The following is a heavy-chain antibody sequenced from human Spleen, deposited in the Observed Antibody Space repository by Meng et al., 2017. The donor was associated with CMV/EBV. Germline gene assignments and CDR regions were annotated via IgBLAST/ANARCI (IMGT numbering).Heavy chain of an antibody. Sequence: GGSLRLSCAASGFTFSNHAMTWVRQTPGTGLEWVSAISADSDKIHYADSAKGRFTISRDNSKNTLYLQMNSLRAEDTAVYYCVKDFGRRGVGATLDSWGQGMLVTVSS. CDR2: ISADSDKI. V-gene: IGHV3-23*01. CDR3: VKDFGRRGVGATLDS. CDR1: GFTFSNHA. J-gene: IGHJ4*02. D-gene: IGHD1-26*01.